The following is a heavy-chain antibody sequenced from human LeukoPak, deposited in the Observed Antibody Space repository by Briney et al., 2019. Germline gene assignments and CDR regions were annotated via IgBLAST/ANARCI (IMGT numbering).Heavy chain of an antibody. D-gene: IGHD2-15*01. V-gene: IGHV1-2*02. CDR2: INPNSGGT. CDR1: GYTFTGYY. Sequence: ASVKVSCKASGYTFTGYYMHWVRQAPGQGIEWMGWINPNSGGTNYAQKFQGRVTMNRDTSISAAYMELSRLRSDDTAVYYCARGGAGEGYCSSSSCYGHDYWGQGTLVTVSS. CDR3: ARGGAGEGYCSSSSCYGHDY. J-gene: IGHJ4*02.